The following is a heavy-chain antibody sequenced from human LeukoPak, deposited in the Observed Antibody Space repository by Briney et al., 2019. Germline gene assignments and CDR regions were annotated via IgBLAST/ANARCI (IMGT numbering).Heavy chain of an antibody. D-gene: IGHD2-2*01. CDR1: GGTFNTFA. J-gene: IGHJ4*02. Sequence: ASVKVSCKASGGTFNTFAISWVRQAPGQGLEWMGGIIPMFGTANYAQKFQGKVTITTDESRTTVYMDLSSLRSEDTAVYYCARRCNSASCPFDYWGQGTLVTVSS. CDR2: IIPMFGTA. V-gene: IGHV1-69*05. CDR3: ARRCNSASCPFDY.